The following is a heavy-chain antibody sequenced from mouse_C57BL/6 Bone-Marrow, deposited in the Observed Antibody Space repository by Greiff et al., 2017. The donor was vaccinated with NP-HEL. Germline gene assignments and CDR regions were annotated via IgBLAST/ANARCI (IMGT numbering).Heavy chain of an antibody. CDR1: GFTFSSYA. CDR2: ISDGGSYT. D-gene: IGHD1-1*02. CDR3: ARDRGDGAWYFDV. J-gene: IGHJ1*03. Sequence: EVQRVESGGGLVKPGGSLKLSCAASGFTFSSYAMSWVRQTPEKRLEWVATISDGGSYTYYPDNVKGRFTISRDNAKNNLYLQMSHLKSEDTAMYYCARDRGDGAWYFDVWGTGTTVTVSS. V-gene: IGHV5-4*01.